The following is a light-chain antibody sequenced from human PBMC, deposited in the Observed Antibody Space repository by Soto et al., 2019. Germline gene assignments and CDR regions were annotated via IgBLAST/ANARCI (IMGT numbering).Light chain of an antibody. CDR3: HKYNSALLT. J-gene: IGKJ5*01. V-gene: IGKV1-27*01. CDR2: AAS. Sequence: DIQMTQSPSSLSASVGDRVTITCRARQGIYTYLAWYQQKPGKAPKLLIYAASTLEAGVPSRFSGSGSGTDFTLTISSLQPEDVATYYCHKYNSALLTFGQGTRLEIK. CDR1: QGIYTY.